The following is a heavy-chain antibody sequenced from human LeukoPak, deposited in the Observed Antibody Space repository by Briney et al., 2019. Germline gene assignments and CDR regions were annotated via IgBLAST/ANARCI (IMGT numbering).Heavy chain of an antibody. CDR1: GFTFSRYA. CDR3: ARDGGYDFWSGYYQDY. Sequence: GRSLGLSCATSGFTFSRYAMHWVRQAPGKGLEWVALISYDANIGSNKYYADSVKGRFTISRDNSKNTLYLQMNSLRAEDTAVYYCARDGGYDFWSGYYQDYWGQGTLVTVSS. D-gene: IGHD3-3*01. J-gene: IGHJ4*02. V-gene: IGHV3-30-3*01. CDR2: ISYDANIGSNK.